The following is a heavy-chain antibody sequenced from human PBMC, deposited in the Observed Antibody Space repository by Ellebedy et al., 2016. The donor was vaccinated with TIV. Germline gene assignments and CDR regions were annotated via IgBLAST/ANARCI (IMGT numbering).Heavy chain of an antibody. D-gene: IGHD5-18*01. V-gene: IGHV3-53*01. CDR1: GFTVSSNY. Sequence: GESLKISCAASGFTVSSNYMSWVRQAPGKGLEWVSVIYSGGSTYYADSVKGRFTISRDNSKNTLYLQMNSLRAEDTAVYYCARDIAPASYGSIDAFDIWGQGTMVTVSS. J-gene: IGHJ3*02. CDR3: ARDIAPASYGSIDAFDI. CDR2: IYSGGST.